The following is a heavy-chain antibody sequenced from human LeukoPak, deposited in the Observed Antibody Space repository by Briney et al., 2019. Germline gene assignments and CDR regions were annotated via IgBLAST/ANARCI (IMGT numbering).Heavy chain of an antibody. J-gene: IGHJ5*01. D-gene: IGHD2-2*01. V-gene: IGHV4-34*01. CDR1: GQSFSGYY. Sequence: SETLSLTCAVYGQSFSGYYWGWVRQPPGKGLEWIGAFNYRGSPNYNPSRKSQVAISVDTPQNQFSLKLTAVSAPDRALFCCPRVPPGAKYRSSSRCLRGYLDSSGPKTLLTLSP. CDR3: PRVPPGAKYRSSSRCLRGYLDS. CDR2: FNYRGSP.